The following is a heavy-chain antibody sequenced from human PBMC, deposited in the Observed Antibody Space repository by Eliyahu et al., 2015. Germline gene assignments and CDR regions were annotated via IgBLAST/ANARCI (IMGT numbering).Heavy chain of an antibody. D-gene: IGHD3-9*01. J-gene: IGHJ5*02. Sequence: QVQLQQWGAGLLKPSETLSLACAVYGGSFSGYYWSWIRQSPGKGLEWIGEINHSGITNYNPSLKSRVTISVDTSKNQFSLKLSSVTAADTAVYYCARHHLLRYFDWLSPHNWFDPWGQGTLVTVSS. CDR3: ARHHLLRYFDWLSPHNWFDP. V-gene: IGHV4-34*01. CDR2: INHSGIT. CDR1: GGSFSGYY.